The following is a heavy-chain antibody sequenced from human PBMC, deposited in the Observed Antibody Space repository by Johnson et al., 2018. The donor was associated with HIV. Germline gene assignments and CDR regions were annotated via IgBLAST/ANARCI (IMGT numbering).Heavy chain of an antibody. V-gene: IGHV3-23*04. CDR2: ISGSGAST. CDR3: ARDLPSYDIWTGPGAFDI. D-gene: IGHD3-9*01. J-gene: IGHJ3*02. CDR1: GFTFSDYA. Sequence: VQLVESGGGLVQPGGSLRLSCVVSGFTFSDYAVNWVRQAPGKGLEWVSGISGSGASTYSADSVKGRFTMSRDNAKTSLYLQMNSLRAEDTAVYYCARDLPSYDIWTGPGAFDIWGQGTMVTVSS.